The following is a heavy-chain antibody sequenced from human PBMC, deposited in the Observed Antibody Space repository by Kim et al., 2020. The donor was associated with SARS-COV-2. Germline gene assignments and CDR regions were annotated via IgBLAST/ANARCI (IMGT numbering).Heavy chain of an antibody. J-gene: IGHJ5*02. V-gene: IGHV4-59*13. CDR3: ARDLGITIFGVVNAWFDP. D-gene: IGHD3-3*01. Sequence: SETLSLTCTVSGGSISSYYWSWIRQPPGKGLEWIGYIYYSGSTNYNPSLKSRVTISVDTSKNQFSLKLSSVTAADTAVYYCARDLGITIFGVVNAWFDPWGQGTLVTVSS. CDR1: GGSISSYY. CDR2: IYYSGST.